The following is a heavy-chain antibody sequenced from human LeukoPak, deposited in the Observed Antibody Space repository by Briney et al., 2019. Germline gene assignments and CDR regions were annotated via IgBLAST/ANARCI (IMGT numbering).Heavy chain of an antibody. CDR2: IYYSGST. Sequence: TSETLSLTCTVSGGSISSYYWSWIRQPPGKGLEWIGYIYYSGSTNYNPSLKSRVTISVDTSKNQFSLKLSSVTAADTAVYYCARDFNSAYGDYHNYYYMDVWGKGTTVTVSS. CDR3: ARDFNSAYGDYHNYYYMDV. V-gene: IGHV4-59*01. D-gene: IGHD4-17*01. CDR1: GGSISSYY. J-gene: IGHJ6*03.